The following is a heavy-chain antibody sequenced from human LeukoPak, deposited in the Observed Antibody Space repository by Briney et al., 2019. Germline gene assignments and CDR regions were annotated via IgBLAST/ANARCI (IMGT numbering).Heavy chain of an antibody. CDR3: AREVEGIGY. J-gene: IGHJ4*02. D-gene: IGHD6-13*01. CDR2: ISYDGGNK. Sequence: GRSLRLSCAASGFTFSSYAMHWVRQAPGKGPEWVALISYDGGNKYYADSVKGRFTVSRDNSKNTLYLQMNSLRTEDTAVYYCAREVEGIGYWGQGTLVTVSS. V-gene: IGHV3-30-3*01. CDR1: GFTFSSYA.